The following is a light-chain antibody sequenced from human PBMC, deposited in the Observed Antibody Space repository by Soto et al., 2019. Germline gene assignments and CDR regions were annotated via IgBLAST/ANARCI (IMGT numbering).Light chain of an antibody. Sequence: QTVVTQEPSFSVSPGGTVTLTCGLSSGSVSTSYYPSWYQQTPGQAPRTLIYSTNTRSSGVPDRFSGSILGNKAALTITGAQADDESEYYCVLHMGSGIWVFGGGTKLTV. CDR2: STN. CDR3: VLHMGSGIWV. J-gene: IGLJ3*02. V-gene: IGLV8-61*01. CDR1: SGSVSTSYY.